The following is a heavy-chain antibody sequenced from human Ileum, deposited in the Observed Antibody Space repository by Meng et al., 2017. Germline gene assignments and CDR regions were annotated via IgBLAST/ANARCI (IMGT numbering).Heavy chain of an antibody. CDR2: IYHTGGT. J-gene: IGHJ4*02. D-gene: IGHD2-15*01. CDR3: ARVRCASVSCYGDSYFDY. CDR1: GGPISISNW. Sequence: QVQLQESGPGLVKPSGTLPLTCAGSGGPISISNWWPWVRQPPGKGLEWIGEIYHTGGTNYNPSLKRRVTISVDKSKNQFSLEVTSVTAADTAVYYCARVRCASVSCYGDSYFDYWGQGILVTVSS. V-gene: IGHV4-4*02.